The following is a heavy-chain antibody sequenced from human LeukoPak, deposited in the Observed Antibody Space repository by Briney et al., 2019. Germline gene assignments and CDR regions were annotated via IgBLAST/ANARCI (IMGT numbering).Heavy chain of an antibody. CDR2: IYSAGDT. CDR1: GFTVSGTY. Sequence: GGSLRLSCAASGFTVSGTYMSWVRQAPGKGLEWVSVIYSAGDTFSADSVKGRFTISRDNSKNTVYLQMNSLRAEDTAVYYCAKLLGEAGGPWGQGTLVTVSS. J-gene: IGHJ5*02. D-gene: IGHD3-10*01. CDR3: AKLLGEAGGP. V-gene: IGHV3-53*01.